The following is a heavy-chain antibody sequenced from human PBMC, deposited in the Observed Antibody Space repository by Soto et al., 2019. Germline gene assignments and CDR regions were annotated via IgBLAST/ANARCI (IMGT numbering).Heavy chain of an antibody. CDR3: ARAKDGYNPISPY. D-gene: IGHD5-12*01. CDR1: GFTFSSYG. V-gene: IGHV3-33*01. Sequence: PGGSLRLSCAASGFTFSSYGMHWVRQAPGKGLEWVAVIWYDGSNKCYADSVKGRFTISRDNSKNTLYLQMNSLRAEDTAVYYCARAKDGYNPISPYWGQGTLVTVSS. J-gene: IGHJ4*02. CDR2: IWYDGSNK.